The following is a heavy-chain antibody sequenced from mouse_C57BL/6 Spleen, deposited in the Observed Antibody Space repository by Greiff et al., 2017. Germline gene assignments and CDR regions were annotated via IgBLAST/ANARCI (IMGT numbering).Heavy chain of an antibody. CDR1: GFTFSSYA. CDR2: ISDGGSYT. Sequence: EVQLVESGGGLVKPGGSLKLSCAASGFTFSSYAMSWVRQTPEKRLEWVATISDGGSYTYYPDNVKGRFTISRDNAKNNLYLQMSHLKSEDTAMYYCARSYYGSRYYAMDYWGQGTSVTVSS. CDR3: ARSYYGSRYYAMDY. J-gene: IGHJ4*01. D-gene: IGHD1-1*01. V-gene: IGHV5-4*01.